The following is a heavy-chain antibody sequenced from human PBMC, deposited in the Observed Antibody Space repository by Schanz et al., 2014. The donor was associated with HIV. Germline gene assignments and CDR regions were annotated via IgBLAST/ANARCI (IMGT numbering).Heavy chain of an antibody. CDR1: GFTFRNYG. CDR3: AKEYNNGWGRYFYALDV. J-gene: IGHJ6*02. D-gene: IGHD3-16*01. V-gene: IGHV3-30*18. Sequence: QAQLVESGGGVVQPGRSLTLSCVGSGFTFRNYGMHWVRQAPGKGLEWVAVVSYDGNYIHYADSVKGRLTISRDNSKDTLNLEMDNVRIEDTGVYSCAKEYNNGWGRYFYALDVWGQGTTVIVSS. CDR2: VSYDGNYI.